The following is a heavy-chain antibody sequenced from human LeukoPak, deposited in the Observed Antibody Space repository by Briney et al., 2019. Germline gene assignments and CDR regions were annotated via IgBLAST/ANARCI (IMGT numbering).Heavy chain of an antibody. CDR3: ARDPSNTSGWYIYFDY. CDR1: GFTFNNYG. CDR2: ISAYNGDT. J-gene: IGHJ4*02. D-gene: IGHD6-19*01. Sequence: ASVKVSCKASGFTFNNYGISWARQAPGQGLEWMGWISAYNGDTYYAQKFQGRVTLTTDTSTRTAYMELRSLRSDDTAMYYCARDPSNTSGWYIYFDYWGLGTLVTVSP. V-gene: IGHV1-18*01.